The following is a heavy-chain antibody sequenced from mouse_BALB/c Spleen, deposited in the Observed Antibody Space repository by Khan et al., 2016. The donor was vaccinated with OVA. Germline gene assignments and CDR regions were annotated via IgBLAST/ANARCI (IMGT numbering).Heavy chain of an antibody. V-gene: IGHV6-6*02. Sequence: EVKLEVSGGGLVQPGGSMKLSCVASGFTFSNYWMNWVRQSPEKGLEWVAEIRLKSNNYATHYAESVKGRFTISRDDSKCSVYLQMNNIRAEDTGMYYCTRKDYGSSRFAYGGQGTLVTVSA. CDR2: IRLKSNNYAT. J-gene: IGHJ3*01. D-gene: IGHD1-1*01. CDR1: GFTFSNYW. CDR3: TRKDYGSSRFAY.